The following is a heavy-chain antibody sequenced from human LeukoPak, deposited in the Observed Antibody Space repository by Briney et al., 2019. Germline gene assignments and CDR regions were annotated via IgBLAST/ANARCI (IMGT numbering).Heavy chain of an antibody. CDR3: ARKSAARSGFDY. CDR2: IKSDGSTT. V-gene: IGHV3-74*01. J-gene: IGHJ4*02. D-gene: IGHD6-6*01. Sequence: GGSLRLSCVASGFTFNNYWMPWVRQVPGKGLVWVSRIKSDGSTTNYAASVKGRFTVSRDNANNTLYLHMSSLRAEDTAVYYCARKSAARSGFDYWGQGTLVTVSS. CDR1: GFTFNNYW.